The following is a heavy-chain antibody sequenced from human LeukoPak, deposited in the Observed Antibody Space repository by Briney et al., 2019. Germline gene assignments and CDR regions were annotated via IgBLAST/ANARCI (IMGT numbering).Heavy chain of an antibody. CDR3: ARYCSSTSCDN. J-gene: IGHJ4*02. Sequence: SETLSLTCAVYGGSFSGYYWSWIRQTPGKGLEWIGEINHSGSTNYNPSLKSRVTISVDTSKNQFSLKLSSVTAADTAVYYCARYCSSTSCDNWGQGTLVTVSS. D-gene: IGHD2-2*01. V-gene: IGHV4-34*01. CDR2: INHSGST. CDR1: GGSFSGYY.